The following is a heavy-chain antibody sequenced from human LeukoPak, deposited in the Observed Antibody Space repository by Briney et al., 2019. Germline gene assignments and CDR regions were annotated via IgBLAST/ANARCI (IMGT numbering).Heavy chain of an antibody. J-gene: IGHJ3*02. CDR1: GFTFSNFA. CDR3: AHIRGLLIAARRDAFDI. D-gene: IGHD6-6*01. V-gene: IGHV3-23*01. CDR2: IGGGPV. Sequence: GGSLRLSCAASGFTFSNFAMTWVRQAPGKGLEWVSTIGGGPVYYADSVKGRFTISRDNSKNTLYLQMNSLRAEDTAVYYCAHIRGLLIAARRDAFDIWGQGTMVTVSS.